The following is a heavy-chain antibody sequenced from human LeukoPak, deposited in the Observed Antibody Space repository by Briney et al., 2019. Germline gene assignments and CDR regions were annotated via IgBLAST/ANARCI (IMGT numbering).Heavy chain of an antibody. Sequence: SETLSLTCTVSGGSISSSSYYWGWIRQPPGKGLEWIGSIYYSGSTYYNPSLKSRVTISVDTSKNQFSLKLSSVTAADTAVYYGARDSRYSSGWRQSDYYYYYYMDVWGKGTTDTVSS. CDR2: IYYSGST. CDR1: GGSISSSSYY. D-gene: IGHD6-19*01. V-gene: IGHV4-39*07. J-gene: IGHJ6*03. CDR3: ARDSRYSSGWRQSDYYYYYYMDV.